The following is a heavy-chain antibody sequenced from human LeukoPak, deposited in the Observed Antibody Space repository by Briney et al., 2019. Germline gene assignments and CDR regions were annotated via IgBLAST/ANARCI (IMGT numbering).Heavy chain of an antibody. Sequence: GSLRLSFEASGFTFSNYAMSWVRQAPGKGLECVSPISGSGGSTYYRDSVKGRFTVTRDNSKNTLYLQMNSLRAEDTAVYYCAKSPAGSSWPSIDYWGQGTLVTVSS. CDR1: GFTFSNYA. CDR2: ISGSGGST. D-gene: IGHD6-13*01. V-gene: IGHV3-23*01. CDR3: AKSPAGSSWPSIDY. J-gene: IGHJ4*02.